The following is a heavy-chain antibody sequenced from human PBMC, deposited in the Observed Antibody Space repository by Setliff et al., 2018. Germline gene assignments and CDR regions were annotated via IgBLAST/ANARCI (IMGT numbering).Heavy chain of an antibody. V-gene: IGHV4-59*01. CDR3: ARGGYNGYAVFDD. D-gene: IGHD5-12*01. Sequence: SETLSLTCTVSGGSISGYYRSWIRQPPGKGLEWIGNIYYTGSPSYSPSLRSRGTISVDTSKNKFSLSLSSVTAADTAVYYCARGGYNGYAVFDDWGQGALVTVSS. CDR1: GGSISGYY. CDR2: IYYTGSP. J-gene: IGHJ4*02.